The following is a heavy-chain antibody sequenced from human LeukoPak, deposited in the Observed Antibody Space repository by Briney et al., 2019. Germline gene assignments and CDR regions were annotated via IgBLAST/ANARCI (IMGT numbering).Heavy chain of an antibody. CDR1: GGSISSGGYY. D-gene: IGHD3-22*01. CDR2: IYHSENT. CDR3: AKVSVVGYTMIVVGVDY. V-gene: IGHV4-30-2*01. Sequence: SQTLSLTCTVSGGSISSGGYYWSWIRQPPGKGLEWIGYIYHSENTYYNPSLKSRVTVSLDRSKNQFSLNLTSVTAADTAVYYCAKVSVVGYTMIVVGVDYWGQGTLVTVSS. J-gene: IGHJ4*02.